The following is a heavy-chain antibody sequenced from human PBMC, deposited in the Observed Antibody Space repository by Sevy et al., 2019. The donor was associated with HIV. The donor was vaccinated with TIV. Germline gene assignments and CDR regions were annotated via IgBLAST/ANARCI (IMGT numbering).Heavy chain of an antibody. Sequence: GGSLRLSCAASGFTFSSYGMHWVRQAPGKGLEWVAFIRYDGSNKYYADSVKGRFTISRDNSKNTLYLQMNSLRDEDTAVYYCAPLYYYGSGSPWGMDVWGQGTTVTVSS. D-gene: IGHD3-10*01. V-gene: IGHV3-30*02. CDR1: GFTFSSYG. CDR2: IRYDGSNK. J-gene: IGHJ6*02. CDR3: APLYYYGSGSPWGMDV.